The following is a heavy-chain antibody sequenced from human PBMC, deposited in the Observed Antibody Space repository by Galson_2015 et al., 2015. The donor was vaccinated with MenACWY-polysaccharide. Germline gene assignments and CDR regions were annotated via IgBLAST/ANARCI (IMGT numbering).Heavy chain of an antibody. D-gene: IGHD6-13*01. CDR2: IYWDDSD. CDR1: GFSLRTSGAG. CDR3: AHRLGIASGFDI. J-gene: IGHJ3*02. V-gene: IGHV2-5*02. Sequence: PALVKPTQTLTLTCTFSGFSLRTSGAGVGWIRQPPGKAQEWLAVIYWDDSDHYSPSLKSRLTITKESPKNQVVLTMTNMDPVDTATYYCAHRLGIASGFDIWGQGTMVTVSS.